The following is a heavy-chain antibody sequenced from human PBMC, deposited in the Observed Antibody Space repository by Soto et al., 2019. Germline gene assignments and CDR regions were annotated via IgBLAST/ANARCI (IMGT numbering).Heavy chain of an antibody. D-gene: IGHD6-19*01. CDR2: IWYDGSNK. CDR1: GFTFSSYG. CDR3: AREKRSRVAVALNAFDS. Sequence: GGSLRLSCAASGFTFSSYGMHWVRQAPGKGLAWVAVIWYDGSNKYYADSVKGRFTISRDNSKNTLYLQMNSLRAEDTAVYDCAREKRSRVAVALNAFDSWGQGTMVTVSS. V-gene: IGHV3-33*01. J-gene: IGHJ3*02.